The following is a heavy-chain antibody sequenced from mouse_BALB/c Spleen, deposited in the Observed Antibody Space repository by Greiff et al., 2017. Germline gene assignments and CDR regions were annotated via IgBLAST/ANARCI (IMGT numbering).Heavy chain of an antibody. Sequence: EVQVVESGGGLVKPGGSLKLSCAASGFTFSDYYMQWVRQTPEKRLEWVATISDGGSYTYYPDSVKGRFTISRDNAKNNLYLQMSSLKSEDTAMYYWARDGGNGLDYWGQGTTLTVSS. J-gene: IGHJ2*01. V-gene: IGHV5-4*02. CDR1: GFTFSDYY. D-gene: IGHD1-1*02. CDR2: ISDGGSYT. CDR3: ARDGGNGLDY.